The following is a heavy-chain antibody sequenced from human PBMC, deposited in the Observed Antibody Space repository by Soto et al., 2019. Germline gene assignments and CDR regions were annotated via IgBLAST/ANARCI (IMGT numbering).Heavy chain of an antibody. Sequence: SETLSLTCAVYGGSFSGYYWSWIRQPPGKGLEWIGEINHSGSTNYNPSLKSRVTISVDTSKNQFSLKLSSVTAADTAVYYCARQLRYYGSMSYWGQGTLVTVSS. V-gene: IGHV4-34*01. CDR3: ARQLRYYGSMSY. CDR1: GGSFSGYY. CDR2: INHSGST. D-gene: IGHD3-10*01. J-gene: IGHJ4*02.